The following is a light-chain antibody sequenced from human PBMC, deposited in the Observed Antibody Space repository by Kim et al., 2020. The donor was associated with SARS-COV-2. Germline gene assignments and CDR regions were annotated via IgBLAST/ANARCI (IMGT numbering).Light chain of an antibody. CDR2: TNN. CDR1: TSNIGSSP. CDR3: AAWDDSLIGPV. V-gene: IGLV1-44*01. J-gene: IGLJ3*02. Sequence: QSVLGQPPSASGTPGQRVIISCSGSTSNIGSSPVNWYQHLPGTAPKLVIYTNNQRPSGVPDRFSASRSGTSASLAISGLQSEDEADYYCAAWDDSLIGPVFGGGTQLTVL.